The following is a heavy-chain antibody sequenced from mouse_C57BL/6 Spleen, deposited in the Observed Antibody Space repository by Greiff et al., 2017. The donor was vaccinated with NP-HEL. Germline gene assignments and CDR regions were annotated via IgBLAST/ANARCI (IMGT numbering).Heavy chain of an antibody. CDR3: ARGGSFYAMDY. Sequence: EVMLVESGGGLVKPGGSLKLSCAASGFTFSSYAMSWVRQTPEKRLEWVATISDGGSYTYYPDNVKGRFTISRDNAKNNLYLQMSHLKSEDTAMYYCARGGSFYAMDYWGQGTSVTVSS. CDR2: ISDGGSYT. V-gene: IGHV5-4*03. J-gene: IGHJ4*01. D-gene: IGHD1-1*02. CDR1: GFTFSSYA.